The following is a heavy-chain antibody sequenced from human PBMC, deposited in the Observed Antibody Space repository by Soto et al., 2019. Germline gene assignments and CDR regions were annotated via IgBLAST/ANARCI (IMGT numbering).Heavy chain of an antibody. Sequence: EVQLLESGGGLVQPGGSLRLSCAASGFTFSSYAMHWFRQAPGMGLEYVSAIRSNGGSTYYANSVKGRFTISRDNSKNTLYLKMGSLRAEDMAVYYCARQSYSSYYFDYCGQGTLVTVSS. D-gene: IGHD6-13*01. J-gene: IGHJ4*02. V-gene: IGHV3-64*01. CDR2: IRSNGGST. CDR3: ARQSYSSYYFDY. CDR1: GFTFSSYA.